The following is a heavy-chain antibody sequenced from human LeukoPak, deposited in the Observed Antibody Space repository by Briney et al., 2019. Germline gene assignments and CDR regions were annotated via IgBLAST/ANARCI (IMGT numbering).Heavy chain of an antibody. CDR2: INPSGGST. D-gene: IGHD6-19*01. J-gene: IGHJ4*02. CDR3: ATGHRGANLYSSGWYALDY. Sequence: ASVKVSCKASGYTFTSYYMHWVRQAPGQGLEWMGIINPSGGSTSYAQKFQGRVTMTRDTSTSTVYMELSSLRSEDTAVYYCATGHRGANLYSSGWYALDYWGQGTLVTVSS. CDR1: GYTFTSYY. V-gene: IGHV1-46*01.